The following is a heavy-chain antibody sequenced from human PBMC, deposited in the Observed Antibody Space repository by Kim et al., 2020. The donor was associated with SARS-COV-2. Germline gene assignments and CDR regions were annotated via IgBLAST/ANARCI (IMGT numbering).Heavy chain of an antibody. J-gene: IGHJ1*01. CDR3: AKGPYSSSWYFFQH. Sequence: GGSLRLSCEASGFTLSSHAMNWVRQAPGKGLEWVSSISGSGGSTYYADSVKGRFTISRDNSKNTLYLQMNSLRAEDTAVYYCAKGPYSSSWYFFQHWGQGTLVTVSS. V-gene: IGHV3-23*01. D-gene: IGHD6-13*01. CDR2: ISGSGGST. CDR1: GFTLSSHA.